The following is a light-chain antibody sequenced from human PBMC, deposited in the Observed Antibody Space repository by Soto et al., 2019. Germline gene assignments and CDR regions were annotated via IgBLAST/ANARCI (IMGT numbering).Light chain of an antibody. CDR1: QIVGNS. CDR3: QQYYNWPPWT. CDR2: GAS. V-gene: IGKV3-15*01. Sequence: EIVLTQSPATLSLSPWERATLSCRASQIVGNSVAWYQQKPGQAPRLLMYGASNRATGVPARFSGSGSGTEFTLTISGLQSEDFAVYFCQQYYNWPPWTFGQGTKVDIK. J-gene: IGKJ1*01.